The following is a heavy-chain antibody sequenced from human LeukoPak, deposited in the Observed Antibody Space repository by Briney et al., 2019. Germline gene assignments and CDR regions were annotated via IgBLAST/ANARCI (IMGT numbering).Heavy chain of an antibody. CDR2: INPNSGGT. CDR1: GYTFTGYY. CDR3: ARGPPTIVVVITTGDFDS. D-gene: IGHD3-22*01. V-gene: IGHV1-2*02. J-gene: IGHJ4*02. Sequence: ASVKVSCKACGYTFTGYYIHWVRQAPGQGLEWMGWINPNSGGTNYAQKFQGRVTMTRDTSISTAYMELRRLRSDDRAVYYCARGPPTIVVVITTGDFDSWGQGTLVTVSS.